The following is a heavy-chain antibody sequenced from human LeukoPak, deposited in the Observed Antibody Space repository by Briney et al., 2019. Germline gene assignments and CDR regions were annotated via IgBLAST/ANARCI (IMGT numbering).Heavy chain of an antibody. Sequence: GGSLRLSCAASGFTFSSYWMSWVRQAPGKGLEWVANIKQDGRDKYYVDSVKGRFTISRDNAENSLSLQMNSLRAEDTAVYYCARKSSYGFAWGQGTLVTVSS. D-gene: IGHD5-18*01. CDR3: ARKSSYGFA. J-gene: IGHJ4*02. CDR2: IKQDGRDK. CDR1: GFTFSSYW. V-gene: IGHV3-7*05.